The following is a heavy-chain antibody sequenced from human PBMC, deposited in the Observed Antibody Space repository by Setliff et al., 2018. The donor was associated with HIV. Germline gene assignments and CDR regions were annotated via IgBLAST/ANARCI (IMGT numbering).Heavy chain of an antibody. CDR3: ARGRSRWTYCYYYYMDV. D-gene: IGHD6-13*01. J-gene: IGHJ6*03. CDR1: GDPIFIGGYY. CDR2: IYHSGST. V-gene: IGHV4-39*07. Sequence: LSLTCTVSGDPIFIGGYYWSWIRQHPGGGLEWIGSIYHSGSTYYNPSLKSRVTISVDTSKNQFSLKLSSVTAADTAVYYCARGRSRWTYCYYYYMDVWGKGTTVTVSS.